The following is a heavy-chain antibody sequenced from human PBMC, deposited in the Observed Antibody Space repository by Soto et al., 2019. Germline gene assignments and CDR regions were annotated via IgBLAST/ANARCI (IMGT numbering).Heavy chain of an antibody. D-gene: IGHD2-8*02. Sequence: SETLSLTCTVSGGSVSSGNYYWGWIRQPPGKGLEWIGYIYYSGSTNYNPSLKSRVTISIDTSKNQFTLRLNSVTAAGRAVYFCARGVTFMVLVSQCCSDPWCQGTVVTVSS. V-gene: IGHV4-61*01. CDR1: GGSVSSGNYY. J-gene: IGHJ5*02. CDR2: IYYSGST. CDR3: ARGVTFMVLVSQCCSDP.